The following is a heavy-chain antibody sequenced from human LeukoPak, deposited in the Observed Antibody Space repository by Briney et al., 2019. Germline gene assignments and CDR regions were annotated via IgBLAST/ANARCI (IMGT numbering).Heavy chain of an antibody. Sequence: PSETLSLTCTVSGGSISSYYWSWIRQPPGKGLEWIGYIYYSGSTNYNPSLKSRVTISVDTSKNQFSLKLSSVTAADTAVYYCARDRYSSTGHWFDPWGQGTLVTVSS. V-gene: IGHV4-59*01. D-gene: IGHD6-13*01. CDR2: IYYSGST. CDR1: GGSISSYY. CDR3: ARDRYSSTGHWFDP. J-gene: IGHJ5*02.